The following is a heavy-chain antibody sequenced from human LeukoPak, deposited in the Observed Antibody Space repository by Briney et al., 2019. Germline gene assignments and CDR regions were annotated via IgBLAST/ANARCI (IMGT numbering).Heavy chain of an antibody. CDR3: ARGRDFYDSSGSLDY. Sequence: SETLSLTCTVSGGSISTYYWTWIRQPPGKGLEWIGYIYFSGSTNYNPSLKSRVTISVDTSKNQFSLKLRSVTAADTAVYYCARGRDFYDSSGSLDYWGQGTLVTVSS. CDR2: IYFSGST. J-gene: IGHJ4*02. V-gene: IGHV4-59*01. D-gene: IGHD3-22*01. CDR1: GGSISTYY.